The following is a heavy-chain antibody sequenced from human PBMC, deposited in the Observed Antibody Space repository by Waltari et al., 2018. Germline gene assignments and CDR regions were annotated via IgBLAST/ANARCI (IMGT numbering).Heavy chain of an antibody. CDR3: ARVGAPSSSWQLDFDY. Sequence: QVQLVQSGAEVKKPGASVQVSYKASGYTFTGYYMHWVRQAPGQGLEWMGWINPNSGGTNYAQKFQGWVTMTRDTSISTAYMELSRLRSDDTAVYYCARVGAPSSSWQLDFDYWGQGTLVTVSS. D-gene: IGHD6-13*01. CDR2: INPNSGGT. J-gene: IGHJ4*02. CDR1: GYTFTGYY. V-gene: IGHV1-2*04.